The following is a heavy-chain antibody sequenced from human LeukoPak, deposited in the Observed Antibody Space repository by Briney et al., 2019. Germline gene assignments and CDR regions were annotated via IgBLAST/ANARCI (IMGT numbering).Heavy chain of an antibody. CDR2: IIPIFGTA. Sequence: SVKVSCKASGGTFSSYAISWVRQAPGQGLEWMGGIIPIFGTANYAQKFQGRVTITADESTSTVYMELSSLRSEDTAVYYCARADYGDYVRDYWGQGTLVTVSS. J-gene: IGHJ4*02. CDR3: ARADYGDYVRDY. D-gene: IGHD4-17*01. CDR1: GGTFSSYA. V-gene: IGHV1-69*13.